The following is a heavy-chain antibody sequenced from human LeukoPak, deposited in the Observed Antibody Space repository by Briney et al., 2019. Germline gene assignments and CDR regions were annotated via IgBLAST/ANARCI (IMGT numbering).Heavy chain of an antibody. J-gene: IGHJ3*02. D-gene: IGHD3-10*01. Sequence: SETLSLTCTVSGASITNYYWSWIRQPPGKGLEWLGYIYYSGSTNYYPSLNSRVTISTDKTKTQFSMKLTSATAADTAVYYCARDRGYLNGFDIWGQGTMLTVSS. CDR2: IYYSGST. CDR3: ARDRGYLNGFDI. V-gene: IGHV4-59*01. CDR1: GASITNYY.